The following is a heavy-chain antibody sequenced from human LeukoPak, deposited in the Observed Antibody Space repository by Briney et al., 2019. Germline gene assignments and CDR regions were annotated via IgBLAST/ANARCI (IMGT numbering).Heavy chain of an antibody. D-gene: IGHD2-2*01. J-gene: IGHJ4*02. CDR3: ARDPGSAVVVPAALDYFDY. Sequence: GGSLRLSCAASGFTFDDYGMSWVRQAPGKGLEWVSSINWNGGSTGYADSVKGRFTISRDNAKNSLYLQMNSLRAEDTASYYCARDPGSAVVVPAALDYFDYWGQGTLVTVSS. CDR2: INWNGGST. V-gene: IGHV3-20*04. CDR1: GFTFDDYG.